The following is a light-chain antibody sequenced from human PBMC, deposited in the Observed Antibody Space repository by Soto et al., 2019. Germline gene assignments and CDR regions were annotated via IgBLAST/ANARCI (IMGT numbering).Light chain of an antibody. CDR1: QDIRDD. CDR2: AAS. V-gene: IGKV1-17*02. CDR3: LQHNSFPPWT. Sequence: DIQMTQSPSSLSASVGDRVTIACRASQDIRDDLNWYQQKPGKAPKRLIYAASSLESGVPSRFSGSGYETEFTLTISDLQPEDFATYYCLQHNSFPPWTFGRGTKVDIK. J-gene: IGKJ1*01.